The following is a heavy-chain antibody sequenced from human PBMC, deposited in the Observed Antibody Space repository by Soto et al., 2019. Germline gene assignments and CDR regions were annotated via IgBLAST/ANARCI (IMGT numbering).Heavy chain of an antibody. CDR1: GGSISSGDYY. CDR3: AREPIAAQSNWFDP. D-gene: IGHD6-6*01. CDR2: IYYSGST. Sequence: TLSLTCTVSGGSISSGDYYWSWIRQPPGKGLEWIGYIYYSGSTYYHPSLKSRVTISVDTSKNQFSLKLSSVTAADTAVCYCAREPIAAQSNWFDPWGQGTLVTVSS. J-gene: IGHJ5*02. V-gene: IGHV4-30-4*01.